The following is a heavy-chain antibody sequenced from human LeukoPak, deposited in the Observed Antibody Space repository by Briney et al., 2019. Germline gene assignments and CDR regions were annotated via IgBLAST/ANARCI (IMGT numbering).Heavy chain of an antibody. D-gene: IGHD3-9*01. J-gene: IGHJ5*02. CDR2: MNPNRGNQ. CDR1: GYTFTSYD. Sequence: ASVKVSCKASGYTFTSYDINWVRQATGQGLEWMGWMNPNRGNQGYATNFQGRVNMTRTTSVNTSYMQLSSLRSEDTAVYYCARGVKYYDILTGWYNWFDPWGQGTLVTVSS. CDR3: ARGVKYYDILTGWYNWFDP. V-gene: IGHV1-8*01.